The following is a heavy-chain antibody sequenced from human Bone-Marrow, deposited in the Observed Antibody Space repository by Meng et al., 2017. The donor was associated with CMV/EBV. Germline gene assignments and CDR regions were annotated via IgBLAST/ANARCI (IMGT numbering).Heavy chain of an antibody. CDR3: ARESDYVWGSYSFDY. V-gene: IGHV1-2*02. CDR2: ISPNSGGT. J-gene: IGHJ4*02. CDR1: GSTSPGYY. D-gene: IGHD3-16*01. Sequence: SGSTSPGYYISWVRQTPGQGLEWIGWISPNSGGTNYAQEFQGRVTMTRDTSISTAYMGLSRLRSDDTAVYYCARESDYVWGSYSFDYWGQGTLVTVSS.